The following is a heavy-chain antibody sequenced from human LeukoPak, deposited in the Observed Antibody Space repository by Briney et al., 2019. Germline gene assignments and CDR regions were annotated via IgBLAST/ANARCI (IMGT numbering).Heavy chain of an antibody. Sequence: PGRSLRLSCAASGFTFATYGMHWVRLAPGKGLEWVAFIQNDEIDKFYADSVRGRFTVSRDNSKNTLYLQMDSLRPEDTAVYYCAKERKLLPFDCWGQGTPVTVSS. CDR3: AKERKLLPFDC. J-gene: IGHJ4*02. D-gene: IGHD4-23*01. V-gene: IGHV3-30*02. CDR1: GFTFATYG. CDR2: IQNDEIDK.